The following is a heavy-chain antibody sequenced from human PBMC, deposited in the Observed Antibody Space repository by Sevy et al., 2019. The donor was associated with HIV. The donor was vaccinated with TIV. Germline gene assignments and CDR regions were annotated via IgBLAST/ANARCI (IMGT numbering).Heavy chain of an antibody. Sequence: GGSLRLSCAASGFTFSSYGMHWVRQAPGKGLEWVAVISYDGSYKYYADSVKGRFTISRDNSKNTLYLKMNSLRADDTAVYYCAKLGVEMATIKDDAFDIWGQGTMVTVSS. CDR2: ISYDGSYK. D-gene: IGHD5-12*01. CDR3: AKLGVEMATIKDDAFDI. J-gene: IGHJ3*02. V-gene: IGHV3-30*18. CDR1: GFTFSSYG.